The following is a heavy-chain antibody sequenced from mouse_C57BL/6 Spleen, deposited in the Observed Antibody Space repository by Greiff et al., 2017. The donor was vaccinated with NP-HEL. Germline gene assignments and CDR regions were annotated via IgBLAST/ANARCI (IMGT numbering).Heavy chain of an antibody. D-gene: IGHD1-1*01. Sequence: VQLQQSGAELVKPGASVKLSCKASGYTFTSSWMQWVKQRPGQGLEWIGEIDPSDSYTNYNQKFKGKATLTVDTSSSTAYMQLSSLTSEDSAVYYCARKTTVAPYWYFDVWGTGTTVTVSS. J-gene: IGHJ1*03. CDR3: ARKTTVAPYWYFDV. CDR1: GYTFTSSW. CDR2: IDPSDSYT. V-gene: IGHV1-50*01.